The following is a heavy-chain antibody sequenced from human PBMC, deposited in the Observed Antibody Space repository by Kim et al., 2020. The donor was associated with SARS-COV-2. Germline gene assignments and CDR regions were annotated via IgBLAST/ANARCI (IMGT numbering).Heavy chain of an antibody. CDR3: ARVPDIVVHFDY. D-gene: IGHD2-2*01. Sequence: ASVKVSCKASGYTFTGYYMHWVRQAPGQGLEWMGWINPNSGGTNYAQKFQGRVTMTRDTSISTAYMELSRLRSDDTAVYYCARVPDIVVHFDYWGQGTLVTVSS. V-gene: IGHV1-2*02. J-gene: IGHJ4*02. CDR2: INPNSGGT. CDR1: GYTFTGYY.